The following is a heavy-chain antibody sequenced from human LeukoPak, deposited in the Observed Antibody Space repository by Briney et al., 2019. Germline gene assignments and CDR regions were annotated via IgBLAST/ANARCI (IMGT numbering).Heavy chain of an antibody. CDR3: ARDPTVVTPGVHFDY. V-gene: IGHV3-21*01. CDR2: ISSSSSYI. D-gene: IGHD4-23*01. CDR1: GFTFSSYS. J-gene: IGHJ4*02. Sequence: RGSLRLSCAASGFTFSSYSMNWVRQAPGKGLEWVSSISSSSSYIYYADSVKGRFTISRDNAKNSLYLQMNSLRAEDTAVYYCARDPTVVTPGVHFDYWGQGTLVTVSS.